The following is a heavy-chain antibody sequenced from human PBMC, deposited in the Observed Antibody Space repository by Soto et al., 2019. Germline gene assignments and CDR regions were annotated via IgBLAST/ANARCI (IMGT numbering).Heavy chain of an antibody. V-gene: IGHV4-4*02. Sequence: QVQLQESGPGLVKPSGTLSLTCAVSGGSISSSNWWSWVRQPPGKGLEWIGEIYHSGSTNYNQSLMSRVTISVNKSIHQYSLELSSVTAADTAGYYCARDYPASRWHYYFDFWGQGTLVTVSS. CDR1: GGSISSSNW. CDR2: IYHSGST. J-gene: IGHJ4*02. CDR3: ARDYPASRWHYYFDF. D-gene: IGHD6-13*01.